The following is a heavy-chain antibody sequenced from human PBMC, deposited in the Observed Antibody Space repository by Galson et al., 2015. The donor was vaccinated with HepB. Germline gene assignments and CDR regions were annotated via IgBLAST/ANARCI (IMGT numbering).Heavy chain of an antibody. V-gene: IGHV3-33*01. Sequence: SLRLSCAASGFTFSSYGMHWVRQAPGKGLGWVAAIWYDGSEARYADSVKGRFTLSRDNSKNMLFLQMNSLRVEDTSLYYYARERGHSGYDPFNDWGQGTLVTVSS. CDR3: ARERGHSGYDPFND. CDR2: IWYDGSEA. D-gene: IGHD5-12*01. J-gene: IGHJ4*02. CDR1: GFTFSSYG.